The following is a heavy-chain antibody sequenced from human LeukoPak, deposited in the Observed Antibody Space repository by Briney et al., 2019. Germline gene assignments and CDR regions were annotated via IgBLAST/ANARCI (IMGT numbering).Heavy chain of an antibody. CDR3: GRRFEELLYGYYYYMDV. CDR1: GYTFTSYG. Sequence: ASVKVSCKASGYTFTSYGISWVRRAPGQGLEWMGWISPYNDNTIYAQHFQGRVTMTTDTSTRTAYLELRSLRSDDTAVYYCGRRFEELLYGYYYYMDVWGKGTTVTVSS. V-gene: IGHV1-18*01. J-gene: IGHJ6*03. D-gene: IGHD3-10*01. CDR2: ISPYNDNT.